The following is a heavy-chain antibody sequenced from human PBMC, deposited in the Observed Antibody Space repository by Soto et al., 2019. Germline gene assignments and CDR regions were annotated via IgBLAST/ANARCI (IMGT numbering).Heavy chain of an antibody. Sequence: PGGSLRLSGAASDFTFDTYTLAWVRQAPGKGLEWVSSISPRTTYIFYGDSVQDRFTISRDNVKKSLFLQMNNLRAEDTAVYYCARVGYSDFPTYYFDYWGQGALVTVSS. CDR2: ISPRTTYI. D-gene: IGHD4-17*01. V-gene: IGHV3-21*01. CDR3: ARVGYSDFPTYYFDY. J-gene: IGHJ4*02. CDR1: DFTFDTYT.